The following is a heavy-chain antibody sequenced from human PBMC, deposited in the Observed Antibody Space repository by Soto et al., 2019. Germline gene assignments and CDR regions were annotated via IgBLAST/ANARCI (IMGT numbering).Heavy chain of an antibody. Sequence: QVQQLESGPGLVKPWDTLSLTCTVSGAYISDFSWSWIRQPAGKGLEWIGRITVNANTQYNPSFRSRVPMSMDRSRNQFSLNRKSATAADTALYYCARESGENWTCEAHWGKGTLVTVSS. D-gene: IGHD1-1*01. CDR1: GAYISDFS. CDR2: ITVNANT. V-gene: IGHV4-4*07. CDR3: ARESGENWTCEAH. J-gene: IGHJ1*01.